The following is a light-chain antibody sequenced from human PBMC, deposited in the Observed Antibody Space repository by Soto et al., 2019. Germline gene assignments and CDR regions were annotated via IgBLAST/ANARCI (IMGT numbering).Light chain of an antibody. V-gene: IGLV2-14*01. CDR1: SSDVGGYNY. J-gene: IGLJ1*01. CDR2: DVS. Sequence: QSVLTQPASVSGSPGQSITISCTGTSSDVGGYNYVSWDQQHPGKAPKLMIYDVSNRPSGVSNRFSGSKSGNTASLTISGLQAEDEADYDCSSYTTSSTYVFGTGTKLTVL. CDR3: SSYTTSSTYV.